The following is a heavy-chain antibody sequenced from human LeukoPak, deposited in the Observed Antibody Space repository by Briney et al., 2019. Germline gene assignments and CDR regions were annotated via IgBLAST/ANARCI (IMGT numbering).Heavy chain of an antibody. V-gene: IGHV4-38-2*01. D-gene: IGHD1-20*01. CDR1: GYSISSGYY. Sequence: SETLSLTCAVSGYSISSGYYWGWIRQPPGKGLEWIGSIYHSGSTYFNPSLKSRVTISVDTSKNQFSLKLSSVTAADTAVYYCARGRLKSITGTLPRFDPWGQGTLVTVSS. CDR3: ARGRLKSITGTLPRFDP. CDR2: IYHSGST. J-gene: IGHJ5*02.